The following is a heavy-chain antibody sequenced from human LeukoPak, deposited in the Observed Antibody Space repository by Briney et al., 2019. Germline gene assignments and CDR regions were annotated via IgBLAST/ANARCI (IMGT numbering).Heavy chain of an antibody. CDR3: ATNSGYDLYYYYYMDV. Sequence: SETLSLTCTVSGGSISSGDYYWSWIRQPPGKGLEWIGYIYYSGSTFYNPSLKSRVTISVDTSKNQFSLKLSSVTAADTAVYYCATNSGYDLYYYYYMDVWGKGTTVTVSS. CDR1: GGSISSGDYY. J-gene: IGHJ6*03. CDR2: IYYSGST. V-gene: IGHV4-30-4*08. D-gene: IGHD5-12*01.